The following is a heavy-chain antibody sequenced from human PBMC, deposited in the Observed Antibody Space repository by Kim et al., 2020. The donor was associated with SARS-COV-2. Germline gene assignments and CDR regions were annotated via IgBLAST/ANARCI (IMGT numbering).Heavy chain of an antibody. CDR3: AGCFFDRPYGWFDT. Sequence: SETLSLTCTISGGSINTYYWSWIRQPPGKGLEWIAYMHYRGSSNYNPSLRSRVTISIDTSKNQFSLNLSSVTAADRAVFYCAGCFFDRPYGWFDTWGQGT. CDR1: GGSINTYY. V-gene: IGHV4-59*01. J-gene: IGHJ5*02. D-gene: IGHD4-17*01. CDR2: MHYRGSS.